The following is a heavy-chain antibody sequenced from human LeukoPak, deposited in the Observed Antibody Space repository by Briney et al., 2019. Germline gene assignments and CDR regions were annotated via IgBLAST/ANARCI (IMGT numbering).Heavy chain of an antibody. D-gene: IGHD6-13*01. J-gene: IGHJ4*02. Sequence: SETLSLTCTVSGGSISSSSYYWGWIRQPPGKGLEWIGSIYYSGSTYYNPSLKSRVTISVDTSKNQFSLKLSSVTAADTAVYYCARHFRSIAAAGTFGYWGQGTLVTVSS. CDR2: IYYSGST. CDR3: ARHFRSIAAAGTFGY. V-gene: IGHV4-39*01. CDR1: GGSISSSSYY.